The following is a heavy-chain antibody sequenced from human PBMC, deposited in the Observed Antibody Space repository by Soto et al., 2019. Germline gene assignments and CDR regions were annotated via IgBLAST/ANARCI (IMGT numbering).Heavy chain of an antibody. V-gene: IGHV4-59*01. CDR1: GGSMNAYY. CDR3: AGDIDYRFTN. Sequence: SETLSLTCTVSGGSMNAYYWSWIRQPPGKGLEWIGYIYYTGTTNYNPSLKSRVTLSVDTSKNQFSLQLTSVTAADTAVYFCAGDIDYRFTNWGQGTPVTVSS. J-gene: IGHJ4*02. CDR2: IYYTGTT. D-gene: IGHD3-16*02.